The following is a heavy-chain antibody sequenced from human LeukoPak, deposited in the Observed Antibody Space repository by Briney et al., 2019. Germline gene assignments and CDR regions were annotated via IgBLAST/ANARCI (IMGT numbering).Heavy chain of an antibody. CDR1: GLTFSNYA. Sequence: AGGSLRLSCAASGLTFSNYAMSWVRQAPGKGLEWVAGVSGSGRSTYYADSVKGRFTISRDNSNNTLHLQMSSLRAEDTAVYYCAKDLEYSSPYYFDYWGQGTLVTVSS. D-gene: IGHD5-18*01. J-gene: IGHJ4*02. V-gene: IGHV3-23*01. CDR3: AKDLEYSSPYYFDY. CDR2: VSGSGRST.